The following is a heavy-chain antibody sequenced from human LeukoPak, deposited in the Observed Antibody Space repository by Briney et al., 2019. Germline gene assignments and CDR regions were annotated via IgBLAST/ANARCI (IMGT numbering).Heavy chain of an antibody. CDR1: GYTFTAYY. CDR2: INPSGGST. CDR3: ARDPWDYDSSGYYYDY. V-gene: IGHV1-46*01. Sequence: GASVKVSCKASGYTFTAYYMHWVRQAPGQGLEWMGIINPSGGSTSYAQKFQGRVTMTRDTSTSTVYMELSSLRSEDTAVYYCARDPWDYDSSGYYYDYWGQGTLVTVSS. J-gene: IGHJ4*02. D-gene: IGHD3-22*01.